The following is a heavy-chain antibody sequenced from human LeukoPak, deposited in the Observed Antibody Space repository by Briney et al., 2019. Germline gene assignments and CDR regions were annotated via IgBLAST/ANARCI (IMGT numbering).Heavy chain of an antibody. V-gene: IGHV1-8*01. CDR1: GYTFTSYD. CDR2: MNPNSGNT. CDR3: ARGFPPGWFDP. Sequence: APVKVSCKASGYTFTSYDINWVRQATGQGLEWMGWMNPNSGNTGYAQKFQGRVTTTRDTSISTAYMELSSLRSEDTAVYYCARGFPPGWFDPWGQGTLVTVSS. D-gene: IGHD3-10*01. J-gene: IGHJ5*02.